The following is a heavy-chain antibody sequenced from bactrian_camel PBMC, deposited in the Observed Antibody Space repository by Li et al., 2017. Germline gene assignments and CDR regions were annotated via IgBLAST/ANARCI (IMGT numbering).Heavy chain of an antibody. J-gene: IGHJ4*01. V-gene: IGHV3S40*01. CDR2: VNNGST. Sequence: DVQLVESGGGLVQPGGSLRLSCAASGFTFFTYAMSWVRQAPGKGLEWVSRVNNGSTGYADSVKGRFSISRDNAKNTVYLQLNSLKTEDMAMYYCAKDYRGGAIGQGTQVTVS. D-gene: IGHD7*01. CDR1: GFTFFTYA.